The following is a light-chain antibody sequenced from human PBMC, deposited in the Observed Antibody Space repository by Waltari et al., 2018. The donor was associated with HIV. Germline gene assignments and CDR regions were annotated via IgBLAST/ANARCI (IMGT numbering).Light chain of an antibody. CDR3: HYRDSSGNPLYV. V-gene: IGLV3-19*01. Sequence: SSELTQDPAVSVALGQTVEITCQGNSLRNNYASWYQQKPGQAPVLVLHGKNNRPSGIPDRFSGSTSENSASLTITGAQAEDEAYYYCHYRDSSGNPLYVFGTGTKVTVL. CDR2: GKN. J-gene: IGLJ1*01. CDR1: SLRNNY.